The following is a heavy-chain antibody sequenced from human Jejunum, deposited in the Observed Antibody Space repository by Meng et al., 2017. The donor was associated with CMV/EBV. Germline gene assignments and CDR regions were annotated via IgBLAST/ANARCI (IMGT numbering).Heavy chain of an antibody. D-gene: IGHD7-27*01. Sequence: QVHLLQSGAEVKKPGASVKTSCKTSGYTFTDHNIGWVRQAPGQGLGWVGWISLGNGQTVYGHKVQGRVTVTTDTSTSTAYMELRSLRSDDTAMYYCARDVWGFDYWGQGTLVTVSS. CDR3: ARDVWGFDY. CDR1: GYTFTDHN. V-gene: IGHV1-18*04. CDR2: ISLGNGQT. J-gene: IGHJ4*02.